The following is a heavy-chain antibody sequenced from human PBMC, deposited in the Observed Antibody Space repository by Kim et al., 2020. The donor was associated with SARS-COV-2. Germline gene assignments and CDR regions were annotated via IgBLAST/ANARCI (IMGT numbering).Heavy chain of an antibody. J-gene: IGHJ6*02. V-gene: IGHV3-9*01. CDR3: ATLGGVYYYDSSGYQTKGAYYYYYGMDV. CDR2: ISWNSGSI. CDR1: GFTFDDYA. D-gene: IGHD3-22*01. Sequence: GGSLRLSCAASGFTFDDYAMHWVRQAPGKGLEWVSGISWNSGSIGYADSVKGRFTISRDNAKNSLYLQMNSLRAEDTALYYCATLGGVYYYDSSGYQTKGAYYYYYGMDVWGQGTTVTVSS.